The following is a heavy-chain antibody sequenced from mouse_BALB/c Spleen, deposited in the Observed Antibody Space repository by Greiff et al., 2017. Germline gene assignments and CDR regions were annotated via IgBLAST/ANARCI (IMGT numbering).Heavy chain of an antibody. CDR1: GYTFTSYW. Sequence: LQESGAELVKPGASVKLSCKTSGYTFTSYWIQWVKQRPGQGLGWIGEIFPGTGTTYYNEKFKGKATLTIDTSSSTAYMQLSSLTSEDSAVYFCAIAYYYAMDYWGQGTSVTVSS. CDR3: AIAYYYAMDY. J-gene: IGHJ4*01. D-gene: IGHD6-1*01. CDR2: IFPGTGTT. V-gene: IGHV1S132*01.